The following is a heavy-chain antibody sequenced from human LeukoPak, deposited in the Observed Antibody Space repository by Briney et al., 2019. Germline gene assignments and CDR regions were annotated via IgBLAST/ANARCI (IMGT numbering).Heavy chain of an antibody. D-gene: IGHD6-13*01. CDR3: ASRWTESYSSSWYEIDY. CDR1: GGTFSSYA. Sequence: SVKVSCKASGGTFSSYAISWVRQAPGQGLEWMGGIIPIFGTANYAQKFQGRVTITADKSTSTAYMELSSLRSEDTAVYYCASRWTESYSSSWYEIDYWGQGTLVTVSS. CDR2: IIPIFGTA. J-gene: IGHJ4*02. V-gene: IGHV1-69*06.